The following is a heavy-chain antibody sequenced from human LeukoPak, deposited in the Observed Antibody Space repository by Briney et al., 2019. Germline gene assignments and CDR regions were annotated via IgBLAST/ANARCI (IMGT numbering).Heavy chain of an antibody. CDR3: ARDHYDSSGYDY. V-gene: IGHV1-8*03. CDR2: MNPNSGNT. J-gene: IGHJ4*02. Sequence: GASVKVSCKASGGTFSSYAISWVRQAPGQGLEWMGRMNPNSGNTGYAQKFQGRVTITRNTSISTAYMELSSLRSEDTAVYYCARDHYDSSGYDYWGQGTLVTVSS. D-gene: IGHD3-22*01. CDR1: GGTFSSYA.